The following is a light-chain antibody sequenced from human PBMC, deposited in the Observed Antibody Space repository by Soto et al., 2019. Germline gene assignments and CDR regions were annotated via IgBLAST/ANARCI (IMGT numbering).Light chain of an antibody. Sequence: QSALTQPASGSGSPGQSITISCTGTSSDVGGYNYVSWYQQHPGKAPKLMIYDVSNRPSGVSNRFSGSKSGNTASLTISGLQAEDEADYYCSSYTSSIPLVFGGGTQLTVL. CDR1: SSDVGGYNY. J-gene: IGLJ2*01. CDR3: SSYTSSIPLV. V-gene: IGLV2-14*01. CDR2: DVS.